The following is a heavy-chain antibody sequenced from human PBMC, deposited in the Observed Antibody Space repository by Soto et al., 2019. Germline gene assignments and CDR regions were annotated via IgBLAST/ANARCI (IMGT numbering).Heavy chain of an antibody. CDR3: VYERSGYSYDAFDV. CDR2: VTPKSGKS. CDR1: GYTFTSHD. J-gene: IGHJ3*01. V-gene: IGHV1-8*01. Sequence: ASVKVSCKTSGYTFTSHDINWVRQAPGQGLEWMGWVTPKSGKSGFAQKFQGRVTMTRNTSIATAYMELSSLRFEDTAVYYCVYERSGYSYDAFDVWGQGTMVTVAS. D-gene: IGHD5-18*01.